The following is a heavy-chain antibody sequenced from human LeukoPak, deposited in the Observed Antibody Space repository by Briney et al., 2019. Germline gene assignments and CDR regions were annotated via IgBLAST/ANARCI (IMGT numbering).Heavy chain of an antibody. CDR2: INSDASST. J-gene: IGHJ6*04. CDR3: ARDRFYIPDV. CDR1: VFSFSTSW. V-gene: IGHV3-74*03. D-gene: IGHD3-10*01. Sequence: GSLRLSCAASVFSFSTSWMHWVRQVPGKGLVWVSLINSDASSTTYADSVKGRFTISRDSAKNTVYLQMNSLRPEDTAVYYCARDRFYIPDVWGKGTTVTVSS.